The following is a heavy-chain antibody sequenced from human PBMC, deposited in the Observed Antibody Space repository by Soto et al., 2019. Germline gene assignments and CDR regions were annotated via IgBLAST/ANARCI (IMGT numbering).Heavy chain of an antibody. CDR3: AKALSGSGSYYSWFDP. J-gene: IGHJ5*02. V-gene: IGHV3-23*01. CDR1: GFTFSSYA. CDR2: ISGSGGST. D-gene: IGHD3-10*01. Sequence: PGGSLRLSCAASGFTFSSYAMSWVRQAPGKGLEWVSAISGSGGSTYYADSVKGRFTISRDNSKNTLYLQMNSLRAEDTAVYYCAKALSGSGSYYSWFDPWGQGTLVTVSS.